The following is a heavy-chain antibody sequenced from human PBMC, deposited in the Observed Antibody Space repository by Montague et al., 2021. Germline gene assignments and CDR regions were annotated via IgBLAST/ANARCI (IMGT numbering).Heavy chain of an antibody. CDR1: GFSLTTSGVG. Sequence: PALVKPTQTLTLTCTFSGFSLTTSGVGVGWIRQPPGKALEWLGVIYWDADKRYSPSLQNRLIITHDASRNQVILTLNDLDPMDTGTYFCAHTHHVNPFYFYMDVWGKGTTVTVSS. V-gene: IGHV2-5*02. CDR2: IYWDADK. CDR3: AHTHHVNPFYFYMDV. J-gene: IGHJ6*03.